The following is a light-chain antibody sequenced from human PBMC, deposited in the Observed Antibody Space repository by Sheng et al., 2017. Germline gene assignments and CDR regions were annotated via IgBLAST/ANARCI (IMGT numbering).Light chain of an antibody. Sequence: SYELSQPPSVSVSPGQTANITCSGDKLGDKYVHWYQQKPGQSPVLAIFQDSKRPSGLPERISGSNSGNTATLTISGTQAMDDADYYCQTWDSGTVVFGAGTKLTVL. CDR1: KLGDKY. CDR3: QTWDSGTVV. J-gene: IGLJ2*01. V-gene: IGLV3-1*01. CDR2: QDS.